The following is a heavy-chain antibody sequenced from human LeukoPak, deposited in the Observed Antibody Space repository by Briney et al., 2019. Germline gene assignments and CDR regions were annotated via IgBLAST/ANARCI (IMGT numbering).Heavy chain of an antibody. J-gene: IGHJ4*02. CDR3: ARDGSLLSSSWYVWAY. V-gene: IGHV3-21*01. D-gene: IGHD6-13*01. CDR1: GFTFNSYS. CDR2: ISSSSSYI. Sequence: GGSLRLSCAASGFTFNSYSMNWVRQAPGKGLEWVSSISSSSSYIYYADSVKGRFTISRDNAKNSLYLQMNSLRAEDTAVYYCARDGSLLSSSWYVWAYWGQGTLVTVSS.